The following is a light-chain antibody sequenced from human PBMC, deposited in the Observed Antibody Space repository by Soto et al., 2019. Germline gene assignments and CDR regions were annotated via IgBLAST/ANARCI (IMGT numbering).Light chain of an antibody. J-gene: IGKJ1*01. Sequence: DIQMTPSPSTLSGSVRDRVTITCRASQTIRSWLAWYQQKPGKAPKLLTYKASTLKSGVPSRFSGSGSGTEFTLTISSLQPDDFATYYCQHYNSYSEAFGQGTKVELK. CDR3: QHYNSYSEA. V-gene: IGKV1-5*03. CDR1: QTIRSW. CDR2: KAS.